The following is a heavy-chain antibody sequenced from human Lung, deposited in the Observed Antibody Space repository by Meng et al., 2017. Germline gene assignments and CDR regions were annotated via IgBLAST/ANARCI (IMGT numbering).Heavy chain of an antibody. Sequence: EVQLVESGGGLVQPGGSRRLSCAASGFTFSTHWMHWVRQAPGKGLEWVSRITGDGSSTIYADSVQGRFTMSRDNAKNTLSLQMNSLRAEDTAVYYCARGGVTTDDWGQGTLVTVSS. V-gene: IGHV3-74*01. CDR2: ITGDGSST. J-gene: IGHJ4*02. D-gene: IGHD4-17*01. CDR1: GFTFSTHW. CDR3: ARGGVTTDD.